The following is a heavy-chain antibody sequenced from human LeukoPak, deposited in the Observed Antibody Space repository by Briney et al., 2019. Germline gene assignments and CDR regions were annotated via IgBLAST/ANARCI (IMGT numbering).Heavy chain of an antibody. CDR1: GGSISSGGYY. J-gene: IGHJ4*02. D-gene: IGHD6-13*01. V-gene: IGHV4-31*03. Sequence: PSETLSLTCTVSGGSISSGGYYWSWIRQHPGKGLEWIGYIYYSGSTYYNPSLKSRVTISVDTSKNQFSLKLSSVTAADTAVYYCARVVAAAAAHFDYWGQGTLVTVSS. CDR2: IYYSGST. CDR3: ARVVAAAAAHFDY.